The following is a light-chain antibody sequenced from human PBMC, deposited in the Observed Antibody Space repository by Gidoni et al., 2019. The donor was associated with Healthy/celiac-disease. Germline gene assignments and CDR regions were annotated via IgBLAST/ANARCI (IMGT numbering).Light chain of an antibody. CDR3: QQYNNWPQT. Sequence: EIVMTQSPATLSVSPGERATLSCRASQSVSSNLAWYHQKPGQAPRLLIYGASTRATGIPARFSGSGSGTEFTLTISSLQSEDFAVYYCQQYNNWPQTFXQXTKVEIK. J-gene: IGKJ1*01. CDR1: QSVSSN. V-gene: IGKV3-15*01. CDR2: GAS.